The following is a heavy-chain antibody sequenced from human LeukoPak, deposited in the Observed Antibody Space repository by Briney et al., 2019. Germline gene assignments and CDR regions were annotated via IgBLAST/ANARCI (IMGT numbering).Heavy chain of an antibody. V-gene: IGHV3-23*01. D-gene: IGHD5-24*01. J-gene: IGHJ4*02. CDR1: GLTFSSYA. Sequence: PGGSLRFSCAASGLTFSSYAMSWVRQAPGKGLEWVSAISGSGGSTYYADSVKGRFTISRNNSKNTLYLQMNSLRAEDTAVYYCASRPLGEMATVWGQGTLVTVSS. CDR3: ASRPLGEMATV. CDR2: ISGSGGST.